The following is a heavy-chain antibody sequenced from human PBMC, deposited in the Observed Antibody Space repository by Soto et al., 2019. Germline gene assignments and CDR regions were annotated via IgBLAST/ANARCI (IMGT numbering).Heavy chain of an antibody. D-gene: IGHD2-2*01. Sequence: ASVKVSCKASGGTFSSYAISWVRQAPGQGLEWMGGIIPIFGTANYAQKFQGRVTITADESTSTAYMELSSLRSEDTAVYYCARDIVVVPAASYYYGMDVWGQGTTVTVSS. CDR2: IIPIFGTA. CDR1: GGTFSSYA. J-gene: IGHJ6*02. CDR3: ARDIVVVPAASYYYGMDV. V-gene: IGHV1-69*13.